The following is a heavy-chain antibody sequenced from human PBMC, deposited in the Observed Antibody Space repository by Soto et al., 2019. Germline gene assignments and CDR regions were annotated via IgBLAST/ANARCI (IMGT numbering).Heavy chain of an antibody. CDR2: IYATGKT. CDR1: GGSMNSGGHS. V-gene: IGHV4-30-2*06. Sequence: QVQLQESGSGLVKPSQTLSVTCAVSGGSMNSGGHSWSWIRQSAGEGLEWIGCIYATGKTYYNPSLKSRVTISVDTSKNQCSLNVTSVTAADSAVYYCARAPPGPSPRWDVWGQGATVTVSS. J-gene: IGHJ6*02. D-gene: IGHD3-10*01. CDR3: ARAPPGPSPRWDV.